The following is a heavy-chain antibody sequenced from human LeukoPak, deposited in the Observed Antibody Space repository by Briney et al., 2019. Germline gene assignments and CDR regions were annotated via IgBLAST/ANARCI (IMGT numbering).Heavy chain of an antibody. V-gene: IGHV1-69*05. CDR3: AVGSQRYQLLYPLPSFYYYYYMDV. CDR2: LIPILCPA. CDR1: GDPFRSYA. Sequence: VNLLCNASGDPFRSYAIRWARRAPGQGLVWMGDLIPILCPAIYAQILQRSDTNHTDQSTSTAYMELSSLRSEDTAVYYCAVGSQRYQLLYPLPSFYYYYYMDVWGKGTTVTVSS. J-gene: IGHJ6*03. D-gene: IGHD2-2*02.